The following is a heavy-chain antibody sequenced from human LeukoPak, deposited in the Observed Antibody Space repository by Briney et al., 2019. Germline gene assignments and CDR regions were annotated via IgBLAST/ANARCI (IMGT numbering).Heavy chain of an antibody. CDR1: GFTFDDYG. Sequence: GGSLRLSCAASGFTFDDYGMNWVRQAPGKGLEWVSSINWNGGSTGYAAYVKGRFTISRDNAENSLYLQMNSLRVEDTALYYCAREHYNYYMDVWGKGTTVTVSS. CDR2: INWNGGST. CDR3: AREHYNYYMDV. J-gene: IGHJ6*03. V-gene: IGHV3-20*04.